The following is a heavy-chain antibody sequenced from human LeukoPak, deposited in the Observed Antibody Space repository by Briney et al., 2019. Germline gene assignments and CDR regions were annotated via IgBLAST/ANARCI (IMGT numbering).Heavy chain of an antibody. CDR1: GCTFTTCD. Sequence: ASVKVSCKASGCTFTTCDINWVRQATGQGLEWMGWMNPNSGNTGYAQSFQGRVTMTGVTSISTAYMELSNLRSEDTAIYYCTRGSSGRRDYWGQGTLVTVSS. V-gene: IGHV1-8*01. D-gene: IGHD6-19*01. CDR3: TRGSSGRRDY. J-gene: IGHJ4*02. CDR2: MNPNSGNT.